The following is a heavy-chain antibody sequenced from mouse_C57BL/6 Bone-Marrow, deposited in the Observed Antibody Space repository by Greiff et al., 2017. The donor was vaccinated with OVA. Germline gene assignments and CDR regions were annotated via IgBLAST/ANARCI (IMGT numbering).Heavy chain of an antibody. J-gene: IGHJ2*01. V-gene: IGHV5-6*01. CDR1: GFTFSSYG. Sequence: EVKLVESGGDLVKPGGSLKLSCAASGFTFSSYGMSWVRQTPDKRLEWVATISSGGSYTYYPDSVKGRFTISRDNAKNTLYLQMSSLKSEDTAMYYCARGTVTTSTCFDYWGQGTTLTVSS. D-gene: IGHD2-5*01. CDR2: ISSGGSYT. CDR3: ARGTVTTSTCFDY.